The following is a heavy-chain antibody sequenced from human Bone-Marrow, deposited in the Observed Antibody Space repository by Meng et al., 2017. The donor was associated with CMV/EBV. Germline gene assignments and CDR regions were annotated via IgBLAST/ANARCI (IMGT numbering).Heavy chain of an antibody. J-gene: IGHJ4*02. CDR1: GYTFTSYG. Sequence: ASVKVSCKASGYTFTSYGISWVRQAPGQGLEWMGWISAYSGNTNYAQKLQGRVTMTTDTSTSTAYMELRSLRSDDTAVYYCARATWSIVGATTSDYWGQGTLVTVSS. CDR3: ARATWSIVGATTSDY. V-gene: IGHV1-18*01. CDR2: ISAYSGNT. D-gene: IGHD1-26*01.